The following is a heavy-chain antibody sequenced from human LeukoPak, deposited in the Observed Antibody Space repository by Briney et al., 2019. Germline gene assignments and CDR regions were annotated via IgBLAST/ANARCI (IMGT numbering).Heavy chain of an antibody. J-gene: IGHJ4*02. V-gene: IGHV4-34*01. CDR1: GGSFSGYY. CDR3: ARHSRTFYDILTGTYGGYFDY. D-gene: IGHD3-9*01. Sequence: SETLSLTCAVYGGSFSGYYWSWIRQPPGRGLEGIGEINHSGSTNYNPSLKRRVTISVDTSKNQFSLKLSSVTAADTAVYYCARHSRTFYDILTGTYGGYFDYWGQRTLVTVSS. CDR2: INHSGST.